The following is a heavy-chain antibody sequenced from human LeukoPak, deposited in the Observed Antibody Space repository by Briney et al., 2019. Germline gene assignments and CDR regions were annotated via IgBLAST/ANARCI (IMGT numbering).Heavy chain of an antibody. J-gene: IGHJ3*02. Sequence: KAGESLKISCKASGYSFTSYWIVWVRQMPGKGLEWMGIIYPGDSDTRYSPSFQGQVTISADKSISTAYLQWSSLKASDTAMYYCASRSSGYSSPDAFDIWGQGTMVTVSS. CDR2: IYPGDSDT. CDR1: GYSFTSYW. D-gene: IGHD3-22*01. V-gene: IGHV5-51*01. CDR3: ASRSSGYSSPDAFDI.